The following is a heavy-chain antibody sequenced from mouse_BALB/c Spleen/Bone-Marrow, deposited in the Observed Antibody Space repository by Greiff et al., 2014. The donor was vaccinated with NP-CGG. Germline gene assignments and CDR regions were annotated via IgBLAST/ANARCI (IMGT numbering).Heavy chain of an antibody. J-gene: IGHJ3*01. D-gene: IGHD1-1*01. Sequence: EVMLVESGGGLVKPGGSLKISCAASGFAFSSYDMSWVRQTPGKRLEWVGLICSGGGSTYYSDTVKGRFTISRDNAKNTLYLQMSSLKSEDTAMYYCARQILRGFAYWGQGTLVTVSA. V-gene: IGHV5-12-1*01. CDR3: ARQILRGFAY. CDR2: ICSGGGST. CDR1: GFAFSSYD.